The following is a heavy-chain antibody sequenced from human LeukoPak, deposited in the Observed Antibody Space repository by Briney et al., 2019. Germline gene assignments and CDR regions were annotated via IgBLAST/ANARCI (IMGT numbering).Heavy chain of an antibody. V-gene: IGHV3-7*01. CDR2: IKQDGSEK. J-gene: IGHJ6*03. CDR3: AGEECFGSRCYSSNPTWYFYYMDV. CDR1: GFTFSNYW. D-gene: IGHD2-15*01. Sequence: GGSLRLSCAASGFTFSNYWMSWVRQAPGKGLEWVANIKQDGSEKHYVDSVKGRFTISTDNAKNSLYLQMNSLRAEDTAVYYCAGEECFGSRCYSSNPTWYFYYMDVWGKGTTVTVSS.